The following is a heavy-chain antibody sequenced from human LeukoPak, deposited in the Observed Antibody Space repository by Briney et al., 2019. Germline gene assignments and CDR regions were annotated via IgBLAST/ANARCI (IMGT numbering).Heavy chain of an antibody. J-gene: IGHJ5*02. CDR3: VRDGEGAAISVNYWFDP. Sequence: ASVKVSCKASGFTFTGYDINWVRQASGQGLEWMGWMNPNNGNTGYAQKFQGRVTMTRDTSISTAHMELRGLRSEDTVVYYCVRDGEGAAISVNYWFDPWGQGTLVTVSS. CDR1: GFTFTGYD. D-gene: IGHD2-2*02. CDR2: MNPNNGNT. V-gene: IGHV1-8*01.